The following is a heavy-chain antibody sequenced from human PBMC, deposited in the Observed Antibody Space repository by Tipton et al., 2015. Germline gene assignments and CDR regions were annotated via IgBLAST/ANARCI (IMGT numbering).Heavy chain of an antibody. CDR2: ISPRGTT. D-gene: IGHD3-10*01. J-gene: IGHJ3*01. CDR3: ARDRDDTEAFDV. Sequence: TLSLTCSVSGASIINDPYIWTWVRQPAGEALEWIGRISPRGTTDYHPSLKTRVSISLDTSKNQFSLKINSVTAADTAVYFCARDRDDTEAFDVWGQGTLVTVSS. V-gene: IGHV4-61*02. CDR1: GASIINDPYI.